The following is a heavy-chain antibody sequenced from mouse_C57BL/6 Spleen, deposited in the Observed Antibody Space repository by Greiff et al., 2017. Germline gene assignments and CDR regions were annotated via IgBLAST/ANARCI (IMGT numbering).Heavy chain of an antibody. V-gene: IGHV1-39*01. CDR1: GYSFTDYN. Sequence: EVKLQESGPELVKPGASVKISCKASGYSFTDYNMNWVNQSNGKSLEWIAVINPNYGTTSYNQKFKGKSTLTVDQAASTANMKLNSLTSEDSAVYYGAKPGSSYDPSFAYWGQGTLVTVSA. J-gene: IGHJ3*01. CDR2: INPNYGTT. D-gene: IGHD1-1*01. CDR3: AKPGSSYDPSFAY.